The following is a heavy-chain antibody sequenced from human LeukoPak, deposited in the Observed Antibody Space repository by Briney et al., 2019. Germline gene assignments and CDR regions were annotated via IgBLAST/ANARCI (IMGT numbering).Heavy chain of an antibody. V-gene: IGHV4-4*07. J-gene: IGHJ4*02. D-gene: IGHD2-15*01. CDR3: ARVDLTAAYFDY. Sequence: SETLSLTCTVSGGSFSSYYWSWIRQPAGKGLEWIGRIYTSGSTGYNPSLKSRVTMSVDTSKNQFSLKLSSVTAADTAVYYCARVDLTAAYFDYWGQGTLVTVSS. CDR2: IYTSGST. CDR1: GGSFSSYY.